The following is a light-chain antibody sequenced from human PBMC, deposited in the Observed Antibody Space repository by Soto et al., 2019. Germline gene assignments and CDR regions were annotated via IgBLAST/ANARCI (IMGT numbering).Light chain of an antibody. Sequence: QSALTQPASVSGSPGQSITISCTGTSSDVGGSKYVSWYQQYPGKVPKLLINKVSNRPSGVSNRFSGSKSGNTASLTISGILAEDEADYFCTSSTSDSLYVFGSGTKLTVL. CDR3: TSSTSDSLYV. V-gene: IGLV2-14*01. J-gene: IGLJ1*01. CDR1: SSDVGGSKY. CDR2: KVS.